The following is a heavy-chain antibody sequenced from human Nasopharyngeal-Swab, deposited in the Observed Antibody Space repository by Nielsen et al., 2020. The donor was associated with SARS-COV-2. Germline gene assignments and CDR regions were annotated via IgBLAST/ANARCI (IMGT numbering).Heavy chain of an antibody. J-gene: IGHJ4*02. CDR3: AWKSSGWYGSYDY. CDR2: IYPGDSDT. V-gene: IGHV5-51*01. Sequence: GESLKISCQGPGYSFTSYWIAWVRQVPGKGLEWMGIIYPGDSDTRYSPSFQGQVTISADKSINTAYLQWSSLKASDTAMYYCAWKSSGWYGSYDYWGQGTLVTVSS. CDR1: GYSFTSYW. D-gene: IGHD6-19*01.